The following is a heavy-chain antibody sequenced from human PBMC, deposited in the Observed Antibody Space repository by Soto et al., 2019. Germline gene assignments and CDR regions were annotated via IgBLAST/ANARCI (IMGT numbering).Heavy chain of an antibody. J-gene: IGHJ4*02. CDR2: IYYTGST. Sequence: QVQLQESGPGLVKPSETLSLTCTVSGGSTTYYYWSWFRQAPGKGLEWLGYIYYTGSTNYNPSLKSRLTMSVDSSKSQCAVNLTSVTAEDTAVYYCAKWWGPGGIVVDYWGQGALVIVSS. V-gene: IGHV4-59*01. CDR1: GGSTTYYY. CDR3: AKWWGPGGIVVDY. D-gene: IGHD3-22*01.